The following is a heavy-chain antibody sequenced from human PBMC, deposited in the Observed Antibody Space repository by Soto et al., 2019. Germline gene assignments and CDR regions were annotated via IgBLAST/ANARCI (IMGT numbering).Heavy chain of an antibody. CDR2: ISAYNGNT. J-gene: IGHJ4*02. V-gene: IGHV1-18*01. CDR1: GYTFTSYG. D-gene: IGHD3-3*01. CDR3: ARESRITIFGVVPPIDY. Sequence: ASVQVSCKASGYTFTSYGISWVRQAPGQGLEWMGWISAYNGNTNYAQKLQGRVTMTTDTSTSTAYMELRSLRSDDTAVYYCARESRITIFGVVPPIDYWGQGTLDTVSS.